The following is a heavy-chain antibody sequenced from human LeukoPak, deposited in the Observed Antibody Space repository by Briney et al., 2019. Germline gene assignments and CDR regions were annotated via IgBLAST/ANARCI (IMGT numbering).Heavy chain of an antibody. CDR3: AHLKDKHEDDFFYMDV. CDR2: IFWSDDK. D-gene: IGHD5-24*01. CDR1: GFSLSSTGVG. J-gene: IGHJ6*03. Sequence: SGPTLVKPTQTLTLPCTYSGFSLSSTGVGVSWIRQPPGKPLDWLAVIFWSDDKRYSPSLRGRLTTNKDTSKNQVVLTMTNMYPVDTGTYYCAHLKDKHEDDFFYMDVWGKGTTVIVSS. V-gene: IGHV2-5*01.